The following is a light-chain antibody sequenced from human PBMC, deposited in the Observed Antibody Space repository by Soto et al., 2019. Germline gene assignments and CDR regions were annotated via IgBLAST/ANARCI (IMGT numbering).Light chain of an antibody. Sequence: EIVLTQSPGTLSLSPGEGATLSCRASQSVSSNYFAWYQQKPGQAPRLLIYGATSRATDIPDRFSGSGSATDFTLTISRLEPEDFAVYFCQQSGSSPLTFGGGTKVDIK. V-gene: IGKV3-20*01. CDR1: QSVSSNY. J-gene: IGKJ4*01. CDR2: GAT. CDR3: QQSGSSPLT.